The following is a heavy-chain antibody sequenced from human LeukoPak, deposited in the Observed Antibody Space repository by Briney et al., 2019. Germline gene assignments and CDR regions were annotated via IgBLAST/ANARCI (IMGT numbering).Heavy chain of an antibody. CDR2: IYYSGST. V-gene: IGHV4-59*01. CDR1: GGSISSYY. J-gene: IGHJ2*01. D-gene: IGHD1-26*01. CDR3: ARYGRKWYFDL. Sequence: SETLSLTCTVSGGSISSYYWSWIRQPPGKGLEWIGYIYYSGSTKYNPSLKRRVTISVDTSKNQFSLNLSSVTAADTAVYYCARYGRKWYFDLWGRGTLVTVSS.